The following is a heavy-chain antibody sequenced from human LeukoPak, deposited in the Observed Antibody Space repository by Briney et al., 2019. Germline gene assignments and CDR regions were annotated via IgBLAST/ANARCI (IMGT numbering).Heavy chain of an antibody. CDR3: ARLYSSSWYRGYYYYYYMDV. J-gene: IGHJ6*03. Sequence: KTSETLSLTCAVYGGSFSGYYWSWIRQPPGKGLEWIGEINHSGSTNYNPSLKSRVTISVDTSKNQFSLKLSSVTAADTAVYYCARLYSSSWYRGYYYYYYMDVWGKGTTVTVSS. CDR2: INHSGST. CDR1: GGSFSGYY. D-gene: IGHD6-13*01. V-gene: IGHV4-34*01.